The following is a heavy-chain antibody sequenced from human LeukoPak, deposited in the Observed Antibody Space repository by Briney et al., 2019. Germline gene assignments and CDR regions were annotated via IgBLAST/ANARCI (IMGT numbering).Heavy chain of an antibody. CDR2: ISPNSGGT. Sequence: GASVKVSCKASGYTFTGYYMHWVRQAPGQGLEWMGWISPNSGGTNYAQKFQGRVTMTRDTSISTAYMELSRLRSDDTAVYYCARAYDFWSGYWNYFDYWGQGTLVTVSS. J-gene: IGHJ4*02. CDR3: ARAYDFWSGYWNYFDY. CDR1: GYTFTGYY. D-gene: IGHD3-3*01. V-gene: IGHV1-2*02.